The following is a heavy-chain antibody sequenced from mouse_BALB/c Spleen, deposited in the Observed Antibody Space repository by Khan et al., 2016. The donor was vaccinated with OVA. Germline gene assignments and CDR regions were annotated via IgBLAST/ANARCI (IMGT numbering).Heavy chain of an antibody. CDR3: ASHLTGSFAY. Sequence: EVQLVESGGDLMKPGGSLKLSCAASGFTFSTYGMSWVRQTPDKRLEWVATINSGGYYTYYPDSVQGRFTISRNNAKNTLYLRMSSLKSEDTAMYYCASHLTGSFAYWGQGTLVTVSA. CDR2: INSGGYYT. V-gene: IGHV5-6*01. CDR1: GFTFSTYG. J-gene: IGHJ3*01. D-gene: IGHD4-1*01.